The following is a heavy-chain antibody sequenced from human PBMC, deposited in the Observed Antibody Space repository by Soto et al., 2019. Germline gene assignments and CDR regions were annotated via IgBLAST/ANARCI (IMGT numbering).Heavy chain of an antibody. CDR2: IYYIGKT. V-gene: IGHV4-61*01. D-gene: IGHD3-22*01. CDR1: GGSVSSETYY. J-gene: IGHJ4*02. Sequence: PSETLSLTCTVSGGSVSSETYYWSWIRQSPGKGLEWIGYIYYIGKTDFNPSLNSRGTISVDTSKNQCSLKLSSVTPADTAVYYCARGRYYDSTGYPTFDYWGQGTLVTVSS. CDR3: ARGRYYDSTGYPTFDY.